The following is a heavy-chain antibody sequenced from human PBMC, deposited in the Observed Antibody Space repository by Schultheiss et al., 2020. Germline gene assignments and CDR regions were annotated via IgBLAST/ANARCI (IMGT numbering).Heavy chain of an antibody. CDR2: IYYSGST. Sequence: SETLSLTCGVYGGSFSGYYCSWIRQHPGKGLEWIGYIYYSGSTNYNPSLKSRVTISVDTSKNQFSLQLNSVTPEDTAVYYCAREWSPRGVDYWGQGTLVTVSS. V-gene: IGHV4-34*01. CDR1: GGSFSGYY. J-gene: IGHJ4*02. D-gene: IGHD2-15*01. CDR3: AREWSPRGVDY.